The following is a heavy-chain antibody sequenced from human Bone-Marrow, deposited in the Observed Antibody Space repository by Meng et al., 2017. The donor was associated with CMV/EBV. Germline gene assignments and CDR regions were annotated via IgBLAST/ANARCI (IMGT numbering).Heavy chain of an antibody. Sequence: ASVKVSCKASNYTFTSYGITWVRQAPGQGLEWMGWISAYNGNTNYAQKLQGRVTMTTDTSTSTAYMELRSLRSDDTAVYYCARDERLTLSIAAREYYFDYWGQGTLVTVSS. CDR2: ISAYNGNT. V-gene: IGHV1-18*01. CDR3: ARDERLTLSIAAREYYFDY. J-gene: IGHJ4*02. CDR1: NYTFTSYG. D-gene: IGHD6-6*01.